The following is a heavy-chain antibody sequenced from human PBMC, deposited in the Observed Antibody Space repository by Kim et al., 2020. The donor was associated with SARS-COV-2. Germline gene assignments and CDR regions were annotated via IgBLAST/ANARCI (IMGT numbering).Heavy chain of an antibody. CDR1: GFTFSSYA. D-gene: IGHD6-13*01. V-gene: IGHV3-23*03. CDR3: AKDASRQQLVKPPLTLDY. J-gene: IGHJ4*02. CDR2: IYSGGSST. Sequence: GGSLRLSCAASGFTFSSYAMSWVRQAPGKGLEWVSVIYSGGSSTYYADSVKGRFTISRDNSKNTLCLQMNSLRADDTAVYYCAKDASRQQLVKPPLTLDYWGQGTLVTVSS.